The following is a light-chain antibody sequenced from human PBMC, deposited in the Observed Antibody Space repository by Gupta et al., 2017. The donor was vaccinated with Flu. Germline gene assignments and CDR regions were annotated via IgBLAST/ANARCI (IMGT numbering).Light chain of an antibody. Sequence: GERATLSCRASQSISSSLVWFQQKPGQAPRLLIYDTSTRATGIPARFSGSGSGTDFTLTISSLEPEDFAVYYCHQRSDWPLTFGGGTKVDI. CDR1: QSISSS. CDR2: DTS. V-gene: IGKV3-11*01. CDR3: HQRSDWPLT. J-gene: IGKJ4*01.